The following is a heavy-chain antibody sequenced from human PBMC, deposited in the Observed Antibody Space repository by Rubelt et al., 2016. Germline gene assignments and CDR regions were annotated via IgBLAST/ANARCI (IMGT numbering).Heavy chain of an antibody. CDR2: VNPNNGGA. V-gene: IGHV1-2*07. Sequence: QVQLLQSGAEVRKPGASVRVSCKASGFSFTAFSIHWLRQAPGQGLEWMGNVNPNNGGANFACKFRGRVTMSTDTSISTAYLAINSLTSADTAVYCCARARVVLTTMFDYWGQGSRVTVSS. J-gene: IGHJ4*02. CDR3: ARARVVLTTMFDY. D-gene: IGHD2-15*01. CDR1: GFSFTAFS.